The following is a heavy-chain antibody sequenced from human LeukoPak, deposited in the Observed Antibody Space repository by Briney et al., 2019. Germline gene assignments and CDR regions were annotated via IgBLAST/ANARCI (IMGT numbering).Heavy chain of an antibody. CDR2: IKQDGSEK. V-gene: IGHV3-7*03. J-gene: IGHJ4*02. CDR3: ARGDQRITMVRGVITH. Sequence: GGSLRLSCAASGFTFSSNWMSWVRQAPGKGLEWVANIKQDGSEKYYVASVKGRFTISRDNAKNSLYLQMNSQRAEDTAVYYCARGDQRITMVRGVITHWGQGTLVTVSS. D-gene: IGHD3-10*01. CDR1: GFTFSSNW.